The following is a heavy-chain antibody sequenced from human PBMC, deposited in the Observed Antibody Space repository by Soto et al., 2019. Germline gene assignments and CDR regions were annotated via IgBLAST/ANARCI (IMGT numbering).Heavy chain of an antibody. CDR2: IYWDDDK. CDR1: GFSLSTSGVG. CDR3: AHRFYGSSQAWDFGYFYD. J-gene: IGHJ4*02. Sequence: QITLKESGPTLVKPTQTLTLTCTFSGFSLSTSGVGVGWIRQPPGKALECLALIYWDDDKRYSPSLKSRLTITKDTSKKQVVLTMTLMDPVHTATYYCAHRFYGSSQAWDFGYFYDWGQGIVVTVSS. V-gene: IGHV2-5*02. D-gene: IGHD3-22*01.